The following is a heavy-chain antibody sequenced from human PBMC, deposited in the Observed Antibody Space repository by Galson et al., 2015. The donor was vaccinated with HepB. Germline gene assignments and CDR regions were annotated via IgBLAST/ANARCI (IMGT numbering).Heavy chain of an antibody. Sequence: SLRLSCAASGFSFRTYAMHWVRQAPGKGPEWVAVISFDGHNQYYADSVKGRFTISRDNSKKRLYLQMNSLRPEDTAVYYCANYYFDTRDYLVWGQAALVTVSS. D-gene: IGHD3-9*01. CDR3: ANYYFDTRDYLV. V-gene: IGHV3-30-3*01. CDR2: ISFDGHNQ. J-gene: IGHJ4*02. CDR1: GFSFRTYA.